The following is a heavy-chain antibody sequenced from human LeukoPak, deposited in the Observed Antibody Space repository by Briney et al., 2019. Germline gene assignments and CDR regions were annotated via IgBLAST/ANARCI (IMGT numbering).Heavy chain of an antibody. J-gene: IGHJ4*02. CDR3: ARDLAYYDILTGYSPNYYFDY. V-gene: IGHV1-18*01. CDR2: ISAYNGNT. CDR1: GYTFTSYG. D-gene: IGHD3-9*01. Sequence: ASVKVSCKASGYTFTSYGISWVRQAPGQGLEWMGWISAYNGNTTYAQKFQGRLTLTRDTSISTAYMEVSRLKSDDTAVYYCARDLAYYDILTGYSPNYYFDYWGQGTLVTVSS.